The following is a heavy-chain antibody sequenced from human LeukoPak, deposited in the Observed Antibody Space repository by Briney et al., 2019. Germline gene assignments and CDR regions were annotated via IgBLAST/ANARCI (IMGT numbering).Heavy chain of an antibody. J-gene: IGHJ6*03. V-gene: IGHV4-34*01. Sequence: SETLSLTCAVYGGSFSGYYWSWIRQPPGKGLEWIGEINHSGSTNYSPSLKSRVTISVDTCKNQFSLKLSSVTAADTAVYYCARFKRYCSGGSCYYYYYYYMDVWGKGATVTVSS. CDR3: ARFKRYCSGGSCYYYYYYYMDV. D-gene: IGHD2-15*01. CDR2: INHSGST. CDR1: GGSFSGYY.